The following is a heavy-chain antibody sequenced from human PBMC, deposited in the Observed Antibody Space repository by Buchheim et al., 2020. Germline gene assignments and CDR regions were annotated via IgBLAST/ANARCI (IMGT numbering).Heavy chain of an antibody. CDR1: GFTFSDYS. D-gene: IGHD3-16*02. J-gene: IGHJ4*02. CDR2: ITGTAIT. V-gene: IGHV3-48*02. Sequence: EVQLVESGGGLAQPGGSLRLSCAASGFTFSDYSMNWVRLAPGKGLEWISYITGTAITHYADSVKGRFTISRDNGKNFVYLEMTTLTDDDTAVYYCARAISVWGSYRDYFDYWGQGTL. CDR3: ARAISVWGSYRDYFDY.